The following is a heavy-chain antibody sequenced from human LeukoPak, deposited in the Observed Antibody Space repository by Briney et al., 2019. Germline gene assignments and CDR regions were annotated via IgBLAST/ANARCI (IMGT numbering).Heavy chain of an antibody. J-gene: IGHJ4*02. CDR2: IKQDGSEK. CDR1: GFTFSSYS. V-gene: IGHV3-7*01. Sequence: PGGSLRLSCAASGFTFSSYSMNWVRQAPGKGLEWVANIKQDGSEKYYVDSVKGRFTISRDNAKNSLYLQMNSLRAEDTAVYYCARVDDYGDYLARSVFDYWGQGTLVTVSS. CDR3: ARVDDYGDYLARSVFDY. D-gene: IGHD4-17*01.